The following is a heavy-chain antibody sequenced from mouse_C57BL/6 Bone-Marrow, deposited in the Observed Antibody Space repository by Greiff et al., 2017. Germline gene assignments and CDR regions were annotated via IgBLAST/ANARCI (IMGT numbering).Heavy chain of an antibody. CDR3: TRICYGSSYWYFDV. Sequence: VQLQQSGTVLARPGASVKMSCKTSGYTFTSYWMHWVKQRPGQGLEWIGAIYPGNSDTSYNQKFKGKAKLTAVTSASTAYMELSSLTNEDSAVYYCTRICYGSSYWYFDVWGTGTTVTVSS. CDR2: IYPGNSDT. V-gene: IGHV1-5*01. CDR1: GYTFTSYW. J-gene: IGHJ1*03. D-gene: IGHD1-1*01.